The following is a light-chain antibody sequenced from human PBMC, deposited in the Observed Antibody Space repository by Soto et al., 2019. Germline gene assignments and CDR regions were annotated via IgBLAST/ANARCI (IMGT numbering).Light chain of an antibody. CDR2: DAS. CDR3: QQYNNYPRT. Sequence: DIQMTQSPSTLSASVGDRVTITCRASQRMTSWLAWYQQKPGKAPKVLIYDASSLESGVPSRFSGSGSGTEFTLTISNLQPDDFATYFCQQYNNYPRTFGQGTKVDIK. CDR1: QRMTSW. V-gene: IGKV1-5*01. J-gene: IGKJ1*01.